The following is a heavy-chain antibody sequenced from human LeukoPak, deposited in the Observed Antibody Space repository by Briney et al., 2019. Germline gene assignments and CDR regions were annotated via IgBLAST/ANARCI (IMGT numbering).Heavy chain of an antibody. Sequence: PSETLSLTCTVSGGSISSYYWSWIRQPAGKGLGWIGRIYTSGSTIYNPSLKSRVTISVDKSKNQFSLKLSSVTAADTAVYYCATGGFGLTTGLDYWGQGTLVTVS. CDR1: GGSISSYY. V-gene: IGHV4-4*07. CDR3: ATGGFGLTTGLDY. CDR2: IYTSGST. J-gene: IGHJ4*02. D-gene: IGHD1-14*01.